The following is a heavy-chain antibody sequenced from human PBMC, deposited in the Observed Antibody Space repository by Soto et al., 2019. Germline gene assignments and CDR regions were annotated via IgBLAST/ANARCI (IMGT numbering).Heavy chain of an antibody. V-gene: IGHV2-5*02. CDR3: AHRTATLTWWFDR. Sequence: QITLKEYGPTLVKPTQTLTLTCTFSGFSLTTSGVCVGWIRQPPGKALEVLALIYGDDDERSSPSLKSRLTTTKDTSKTLVVRTMTNMDPADTATYFCAHRTATLTWWFDRWGQGTLGTDSS. J-gene: IGHJ5*02. D-gene: IGHD2-21*02. CDR1: GFSLTTSGVC. CDR2: IYGDDDE.